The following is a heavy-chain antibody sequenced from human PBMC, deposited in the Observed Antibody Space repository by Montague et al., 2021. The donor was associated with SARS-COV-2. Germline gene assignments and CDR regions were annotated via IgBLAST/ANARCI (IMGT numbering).Heavy chain of an antibody. CDR2: TNSDGRSS. V-gene: IGHV3-74*01. J-gene: IGHJ5*02. CDR1: GFTFSNYW. D-gene: IGHD6-19*01. CDR3: VREVGMVVARTLGRLDP. Sequence: SLRLSCAVSGFTFSNYWMHWVRQAPGKGLEWVSRTNSDGRSSTYADSVKGRFTISRDNGKNTLFLQINSLRGEDTAVYFRVREVGMVVARTLGRLDPWGQGTLVTVSS.